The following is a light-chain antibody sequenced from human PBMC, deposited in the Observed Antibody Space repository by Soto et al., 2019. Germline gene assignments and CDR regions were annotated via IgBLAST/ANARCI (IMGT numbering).Light chain of an antibody. CDR3: QQYNNWPPWP. V-gene: IGKV3-15*01. CDR2: GAS. Sequence: EIVMTQSPATLSVSPGERATLSCRASQSVSSNLAWYQQKPGQAPRLLIYGASTRATGIPARFSGSGSGTEFTLTISRLQSEYFAVYYCQQYNNWPPWPFVQVTKVAIK. J-gene: IGKJ1*01. CDR1: QSVSSN.